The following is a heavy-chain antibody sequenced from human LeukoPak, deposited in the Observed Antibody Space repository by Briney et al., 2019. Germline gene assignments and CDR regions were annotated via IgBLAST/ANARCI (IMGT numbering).Heavy chain of an antibody. CDR3: ARAGFLEWLLSGGFDY. V-gene: IGHV3-30-3*01. CDR2: ISYDGSNK. CDR1: GFTFSSYA. D-gene: IGHD3-3*01. Sequence: PGRSLRLSCAASGFTFSSYAMHWVRQAPGKGLEWVAVISYDGSNKYYADSVKGRFTISRDNSKNTLYLQMNSLRAEDTAVYYCARAGFLEWLLSGGFDYWGQGTLVTVSS. J-gene: IGHJ4*02.